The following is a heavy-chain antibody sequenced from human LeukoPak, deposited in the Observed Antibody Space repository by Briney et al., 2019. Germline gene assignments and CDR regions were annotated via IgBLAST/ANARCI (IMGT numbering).Heavy chain of an antibody. D-gene: IGHD6-6*01. J-gene: IGHJ4*02. CDR2: ISSSSSYI. CDR3: ARSGSSECFDY. Sequence: GGSLRLSCAASGFTFSSYSMNWVRQAPGKGLEWVSSISSSSSYIYYADSVKGRFTISRDNAKNSLYLQMNSPKAEDTAVYYCARSGSSECFDYWGQGTLVTVSS. CDR1: GFTFSSYS. V-gene: IGHV3-21*01.